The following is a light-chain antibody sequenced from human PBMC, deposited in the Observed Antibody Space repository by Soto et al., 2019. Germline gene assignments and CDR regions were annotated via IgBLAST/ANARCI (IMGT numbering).Light chain of an antibody. J-gene: IGKJ5*01. V-gene: IGKV3-11*01. CDR2: DTS. CDR1: QSVSSY. CDR3: QQYGSSPRSIT. Sequence: VVLTQSPATLSLSPGERATLSCRASQSVSSYLAWYQQKPGQAPRLLIYDTSNRATGIPARFSGSGSGTAFTLTISSLVPEDFAVYYCQQYGSSPRSITFGQGTRLEIK.